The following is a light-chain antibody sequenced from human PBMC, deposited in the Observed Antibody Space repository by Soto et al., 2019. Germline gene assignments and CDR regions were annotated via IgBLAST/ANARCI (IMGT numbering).Light chain of an antibody. Sequence: DIQMTQSPSSLSASVGDRVTITCRASQSISNYLNWYQQKPGKAPKLLIYAASSLRSGVPSRFSGSGSGTDFTLTISSLQPEDFATYYCQQSYSTPHTFGGGTKVEIK. CDR3: QQSYSTPHT. J-gene: IGKJ4*01. CDR2: AAS. V-gene: IGKV1-39*01. CDR1: QSISNY.